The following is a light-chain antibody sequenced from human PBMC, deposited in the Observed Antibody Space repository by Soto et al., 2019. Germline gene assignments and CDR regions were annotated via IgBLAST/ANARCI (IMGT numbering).Light chain of an antibody. CDR1: QSVSSSY. CDR3: QQYGVSPRT. Sequence: EILLTQSPGALAVSPGEVATLSCRASQSVSSSYLAWYQQRPGQAPRLLIYGASSRATGIPDRFSGSGSGTDFSLTISRLEPEDFAVYYCQQYGVSPRTFGQGTKVDI. CDR2: GAS. V-gene: IGKV3-20*01. J-gene: IGKJ1*01.